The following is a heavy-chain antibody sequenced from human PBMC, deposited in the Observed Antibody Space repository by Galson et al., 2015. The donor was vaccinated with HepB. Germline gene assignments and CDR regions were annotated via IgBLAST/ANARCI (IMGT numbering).Heavy chain of an antibody. J-gene: IGHJ4*02. CDR2: ISADNGDT. Sequence: SVKVSCKASNYTFADYGISWMRQAPGQRLEWMGWISADNGDTDYARKFRGRVTMSVDTSTNTAYMELKSLNSDDTAVYYCTRDRRITIFGSITANYFDYWGQGTQVTVPS. V-gene: IGHV1-18*04. D-gene: IGHD3-3*01. CDR1: NYTFADYG. CDR3: TRDRRITIFGSITANYFDY.